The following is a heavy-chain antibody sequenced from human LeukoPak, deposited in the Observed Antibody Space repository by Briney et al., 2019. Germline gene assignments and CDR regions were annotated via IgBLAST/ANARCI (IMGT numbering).Heavy chain of an antibody. Sequence: ASVEVSCKAFGHTFTGYYMHWMLQAPGQGLEWMGWINPSSGDTHYAQSFQDKVTMTRDTSINTAYMELSRLISDDTAVYYCARCAGSGFDIWGQGTMVTVSS. CDR3: ARCAGSGFDI. J-gene: IGHJ3*02. CDR2: INPSSGDT. V-gene: IGHV1-2*02. CDR1: GHTFTGYY. D-gene: IGHD6-13*01.